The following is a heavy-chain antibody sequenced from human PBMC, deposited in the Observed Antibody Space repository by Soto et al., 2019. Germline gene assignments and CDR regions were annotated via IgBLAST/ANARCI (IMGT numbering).Heavy chain of an antibody. D-gene: IGHD2-15*01. CDR1: GVTFSCYT. Sequence: SVKVSCKSSGVTFSCYTISWVRQAPGQGLEWMGRIIPIVGIANYAQKFQGRVTITADKSTSTAYMELNSLRSEDTDVYYCASSDLYCSGYSYYFDYWGQGTLVTVSS. CDR3: ASSDLYCSGYSYYFDY. CDR2: IIPIVGIA. V-gene: IGHV1-69*02. J-gene: IGHJ4*02.